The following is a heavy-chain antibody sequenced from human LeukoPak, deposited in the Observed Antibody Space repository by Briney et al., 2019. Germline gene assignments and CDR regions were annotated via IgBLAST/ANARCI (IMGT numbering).Heavy chain of an antibody. CDR3: ARARDSSSWYRKSSAAFDI. CDR1: GGSISSYY. Sequence: SETLSLTCTVSGGSISSYYWSWIRQPPGKGLEWIGYIYYSGSTNYNPSLKSRVTISVDTSKNQFSLKLSSVTAADTAVYYCARARDSSSWYRKSSAAFDIWGQGTMVTVSS. D-gene: IGHD6-13*01. J-gene: IGHJ3*02. V-gene: IGHV4-59*08. CDR2: IYYSGST.